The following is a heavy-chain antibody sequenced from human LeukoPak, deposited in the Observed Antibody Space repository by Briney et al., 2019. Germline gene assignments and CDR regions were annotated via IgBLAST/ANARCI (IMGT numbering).Heavy chain of an antibody. J-gene: IGHJ4*02. V-gene: IGHV4-4*07. D-gene: IGHD6-13*01. CDR3: ARVSVAAAFDY. Sequence: SETLSLTCTVSGGSISSYYWSWVRQPAEKGLEWIGRIYSSGSTNYNPSLKSRVTMSVDTSKNQFSLKMSSVTAADTAVYYCARVSVAAAFDYWGQGTLVTVSS. CDR2: IYSSGST. CDR1: GGSISSYY.